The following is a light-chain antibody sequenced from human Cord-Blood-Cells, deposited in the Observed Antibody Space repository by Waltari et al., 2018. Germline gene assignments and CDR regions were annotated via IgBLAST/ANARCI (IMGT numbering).Light chain of an antibody. CDR1: QSVLYSSNNKDY. J-gene: IGKJ4*01. Sequence: DIVMTQSPDSLAVSLGERATINCKSSQSVLYSSNNKDYLAWYQQKPGQPPKLLIYWASVREAGVPDRFSGGGSGTDFTLTISSLQAEDVAVYYCQQYYSTPLTFGGGTKVEIK. CDR3: QQYYSTPLT. CDR2: WAS. V-gene: IGKV4-1*01.